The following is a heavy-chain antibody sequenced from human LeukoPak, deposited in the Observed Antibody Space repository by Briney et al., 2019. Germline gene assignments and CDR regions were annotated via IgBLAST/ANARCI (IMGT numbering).Heavy chain of an antibody. CDR2: ISGSGGST. J-gene: IGHJ4*02. CDR1: GFTFSSYA. CDR3: AKDERWLQPYYFDY. D-gene: IGHD5-24*01. Sequence: AGSLRLSCAASGFTFSSYAMSWVRQAPGKGLEWVSTISGSGGSTYYADSVRGRFTTSRDNSKNTLYLQMNSLRAEDTAVYYCAKDERWLQPYYFDYWGQGTLVTVS. V-gene: IGHV3-23*01.